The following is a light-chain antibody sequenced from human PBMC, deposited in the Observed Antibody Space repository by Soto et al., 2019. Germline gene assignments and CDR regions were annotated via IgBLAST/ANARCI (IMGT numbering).Light chain of an antibody. V-gene: IGKV1-27*01. CDR1: QGINQY. CDR2: TAS. J-gene: IGKJ1*01. CDR3: QKYNSAPRT. Sequence: DIQMTQSPSSLSASVRDRVTITCRASQGINQYLAWYQQKPGKVPKLLIYTASTLQSGVPSRVSGSGSGTDITLTISSLQPEEVATYYGQKYNSAPRTVGQGTKGEIK.